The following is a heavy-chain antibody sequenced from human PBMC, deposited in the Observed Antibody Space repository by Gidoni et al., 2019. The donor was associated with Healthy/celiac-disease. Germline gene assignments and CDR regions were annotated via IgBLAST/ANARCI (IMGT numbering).Heavy chain of an antibody. J-gene: IGHJ1*01. D-gene: IGHD4-17*01. V-gene: IGHV3-49*05. CDR2: IRSKAYGGTT. CDR3: TRDRRRGDYVEAMLPFQH. CDR1: GFTFGEYA. Sequence: EVQLVASGGGLVKPGRSLRLSCTPSGFTFGEYAMSWFRQAPGKGLEWVGFIRSKAYGGTTEYAASVKGRFTISRDDSKSIAYLQMNSLKTEDTAVYYCTRDRRRGDYVEAMLPFQHWGQGTLVTVSS.